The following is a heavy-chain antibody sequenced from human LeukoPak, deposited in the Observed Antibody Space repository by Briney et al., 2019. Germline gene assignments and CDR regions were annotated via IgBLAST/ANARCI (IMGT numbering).Heavy chain of an antibody. CDR1: GFIFSREW. V-gene: IGHV3-74*03. D-gene: IGHD4-11*01. J-gene: IGHJ4*02. Sequence: GGSLRLSCAASGFIFSREWMHWVRQAPGRGLVWVSRVNTDGSSTVYADSVKGRFTISRDNAKNSLYLQMNSLRAEDTAVYYCAREDHSNYNYWGQGTLVTVSS. CDR3: AREDHSNYNY. CDR2: VNTDGSST.